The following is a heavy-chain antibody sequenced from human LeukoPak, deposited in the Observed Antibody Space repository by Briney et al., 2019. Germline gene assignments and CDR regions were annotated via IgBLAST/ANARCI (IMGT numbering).Heavy chain of an antibody. CDR3: ARDYYYDSSGCFDY. V-gene: IGHV4-38-2*02. CDR1: GYSISSSYY. D-gene: IGHD3-22*01. J-gene: IGHJ4*02. CDR2: IYYSGST. Sequence: PSETLSLTCTVSGYSISSSYYWGWIRQPPGKGLEWIGSIYYSGSTYYNPSLKSRVTISVDTSKNQFSLKLSSVTAADTAVYYCARDYYYDSSGCFDYWAREPWSPSPQ.